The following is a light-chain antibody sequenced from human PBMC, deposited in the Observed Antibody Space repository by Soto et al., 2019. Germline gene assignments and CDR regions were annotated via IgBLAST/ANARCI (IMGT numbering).Light chain of an antibody. CDR1: SSDVGVYDY. CDR2: EVS. Sequence: QSALTQPASVSGSPGQSITISCTGTSSDVGVYDYVSWCQQQSGKVPKLMIHEVSNRPSGVSNRFSGSKSGNTASLTISGLQAEDEADYYCSSFTSSRAYVFGIGTKVTVL. J-gene: IGLJ1*01. V-gene: IGLV2-14*01. CDR3: SSFTSSRAYV.